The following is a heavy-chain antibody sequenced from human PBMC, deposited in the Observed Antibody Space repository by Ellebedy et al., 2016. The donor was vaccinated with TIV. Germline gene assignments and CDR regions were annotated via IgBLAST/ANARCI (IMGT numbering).Heavy chain of an antibody. J-gene: IGHJ6*02. CDR3: AKARRGDYVIFGLDV. V-gene: IGHV3-23*01. CDR1: GFTFNSYV. CDR2: ISASGHRT. D-gene: IGHD4-17*01. Sequence: PGGSLRLSCVASGFTFNSYVMSWVRKAPGKGLEWVSAISASGHRTFYADPVKGRLTISRDNSKNTLLLQMYSLRVDDTAVYYCAKARRGDYVIFGLDVWGQGTTVPVSS.